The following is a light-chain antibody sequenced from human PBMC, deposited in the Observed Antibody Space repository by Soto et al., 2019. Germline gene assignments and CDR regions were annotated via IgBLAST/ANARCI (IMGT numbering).Light chain of an antibody. J-gene: IGKJ1*01. V-gene: IGKV3D-7*01. Sequence: PGERVTLSCRASQSVSSSYLPWFQQKPGQAPRLLIYGAPTRATGIPARFSGSGSGTDFTLTISSLQPEDFAVYYCQQDYNLPQTFGQGTKVEIK. CDR2: GAP. CDR3: QQDYNLPQT. CDR1: QSVSSSY.